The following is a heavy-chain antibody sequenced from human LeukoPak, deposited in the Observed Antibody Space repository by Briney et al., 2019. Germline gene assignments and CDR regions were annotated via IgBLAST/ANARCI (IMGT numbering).Heavy chain of an antibody. CDR1: GGSISSYY. J-gene: IGHJ3*02. CDR2: IYYSGST. V-gene: IGHV4-59*01. CDR3: ARVLSSGWYGAFDI. Sequence: SETLSLTCTVSGGSISSYYWSWIRQPPGKGLEWIGYIYYSGSTNYNPSLKSRVTLSVDTSKNQFSLKLSSVTAADTAVYYCARVLSSGWYGAFDIWGQGTMVTVSS. D-gene: IGHD6-19*01.